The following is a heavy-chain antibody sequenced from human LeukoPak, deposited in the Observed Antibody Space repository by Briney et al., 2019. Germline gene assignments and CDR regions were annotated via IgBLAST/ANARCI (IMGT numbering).Heavy chain of an antibody. J-gene: IGHJ4*02. CDR2: IIPILGIA. CDR1: GGTFSSYA. CDR3: ARVDDYGDYRFDY. Sequence: ASVKVSCKVSGGTFSSYAISWVRQAPGQGLERMGRIIPILGIANYAQKFQGRVTITADKSTSTAYMELSSLRSEDTAVYYCARVDDYGDYRFDYWGQGTLVTVSS. V-gene: IGHV1-69*04. D-gene: IGHD4-17*01.